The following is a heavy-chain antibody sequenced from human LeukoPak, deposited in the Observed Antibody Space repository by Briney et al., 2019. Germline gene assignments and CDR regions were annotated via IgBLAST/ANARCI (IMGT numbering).Heavy chain of an antibody. V-gene: IGHV4-59*11. J-gene: IGHJ3*02. D-gene: IGHD3-22*01. Sequence: PSETLSLTCTVSGDSIGSHYWSWIRQPPGKGLEWIGYIFYVGSTNYNPSLKSRVTISVDTSKNQFSLKLNSVTAADTAVYYCARDYYDSRGEAFDIWGQGTMVTVPS. CDR3: ARDYYDSRGEAFDI. CDR1: GDSIGSHY. CDR2: IFYVGST.